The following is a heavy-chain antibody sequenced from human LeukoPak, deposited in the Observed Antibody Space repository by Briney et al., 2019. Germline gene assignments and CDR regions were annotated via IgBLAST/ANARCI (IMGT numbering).Heavy chain of an antibody. J-gene: IGHJ4*02. CDR1: GFTFSSYA. CDR2: ISGSGGST. CDR3: AKESSYCSSTSCYAYFDY. D-gene: IGHD2-2*01. Sequence: GGSLRLSCAPSGFTFSSYAMSWVRQAPRKGLEWVSAISGSGGSTYYADSVKGRFTISRDNSKNTLYLQMNSLRAEDTAVYYCAKESSYCSSTSCYAYFDYWGQGTLVTVSS. V-gene: IGHV3-23*01.